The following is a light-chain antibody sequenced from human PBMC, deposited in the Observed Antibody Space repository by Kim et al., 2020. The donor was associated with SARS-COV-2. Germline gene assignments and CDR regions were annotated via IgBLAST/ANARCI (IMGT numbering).Light chain of an antibody. Sequence: ITSSCTGTSSDVGGYNYVSWYQQHPGKAPKLMIYDVSNRPSGVSNRFSGSKSGNTASLTISGLQAEDEADYYCSSYTSSSTLGVYVFGTGTKVTVL. CDR3: SSYTSSSTLGVYV. CDR1: SSDVGGYNY. J-gene: IGLJ1*01. V-gene: IGLV2-14*03. CDR2: DVS.